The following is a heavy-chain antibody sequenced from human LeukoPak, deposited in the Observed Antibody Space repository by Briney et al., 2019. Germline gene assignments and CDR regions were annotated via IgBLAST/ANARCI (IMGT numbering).Heavy chain of an antibody. J-gene: IGHJ4*02. CDR2: ISYDGSNK. V-gene: IGHV3-30*03. CDR1: GFTFSSYG. CDR3: ARQLNDGPIDY. Sequence: GGSLRLSCAASGFTFSSYGMHWVRQAPGKGLEWVAVISYDGSNKYYADSVKGRFTISRDNSKNTLYLQMNSLRAEDTAVYCCARQLNDGPIDYWGQGTLVTVSS. D-gene: IGHD1-1*01.